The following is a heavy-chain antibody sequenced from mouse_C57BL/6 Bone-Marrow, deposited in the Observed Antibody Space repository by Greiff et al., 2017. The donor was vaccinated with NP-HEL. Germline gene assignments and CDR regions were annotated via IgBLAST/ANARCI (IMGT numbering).Heavy chain of an antibody. J-gene: IGHJ3*01. V-gene: IGHV1-59*01. CDR2: IDPSASYT. CDR3: ARVCNIVKRLDY. CDR1: GYTFTSYW. Sequence: QVQLQQPGAELVRPGTSVKLSCKASGYTFTSYWMHWVKQRPGQGLEWIGVIDPSASYTTYNQKFKGKATLTVDKSSSTAYMQLSSLTSEDSAVYYCARVCNIVKRLDYWGQGTLVTVSA.